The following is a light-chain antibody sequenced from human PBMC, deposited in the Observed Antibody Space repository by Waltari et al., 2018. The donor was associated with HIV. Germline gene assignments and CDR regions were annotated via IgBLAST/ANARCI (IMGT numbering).Light chain of an antibody. V-gene: IGKV1-5*03. J-gene: IGKJ1*01. CDR2: KAS. CDR1: QNIGYW. CDR3: QQYSSSWT. Sequence: DIQMTQSPSTLSASVGDRVTITCRASQNIGYWLAWYQQKPGKAPNLLIYKASNLESGVPSRFSGSGSGTEFTLTISSLQPDDFATYFCQQYSSSWTFGQGTKVEIK.